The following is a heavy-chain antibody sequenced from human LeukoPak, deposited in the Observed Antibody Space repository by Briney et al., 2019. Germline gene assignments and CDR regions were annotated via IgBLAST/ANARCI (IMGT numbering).Heavy chain of an antibody. V-gene: IGHV1-2*02. J-gene: IGHJ4*02. Sequence: GASVKVSCKASGYTFTGYYIHWVRQAPGQGPEWMGWINPNNGGTNYAQKFQGRVTMTREASISTESMGLSRLRSDGTAAYYCESGGAVAGLVIHYFDYWGQGALVTVS. D-gene: IGHD6-19*01. CDR3: ESGGAVAGLVIHYFDY. CDR2: INPNNGGT. CDR1: GYTFTGYY.